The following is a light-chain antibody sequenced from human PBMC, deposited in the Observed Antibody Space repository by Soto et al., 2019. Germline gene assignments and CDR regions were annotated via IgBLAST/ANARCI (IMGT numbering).Light chain of an antibody. V-gene: IGKV3-20*01. CDR1: QSVNNDY. Sequence: EIVLTQSPGTLSLSPGERATLSCRASQSVNNDYLAWYQQKPGQAPRLLIYGASSWATGIPDRFSGSGSGTDFTLTISRLEPEDFAVYYCQQYATSPVTFAGGTKVDIK. J-gene: IGKJ4*01. CDR2: GAS. CDR3: QQYATSPVT.